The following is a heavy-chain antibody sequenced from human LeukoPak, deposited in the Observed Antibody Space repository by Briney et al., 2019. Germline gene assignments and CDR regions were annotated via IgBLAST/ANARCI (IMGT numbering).Heavy chain of an antibody. Sequence: GGSLRLSCAASGFTFSSYAMPWVRQAPGKGLEWVAVISYDGSNKYYADSVKGRFTISRDNSKNTLYLQMNSLRAEDTAVYYCAKGEDYYDSSGLYFQHWGQGTLVIVSS. D-gene: IGHD3-22*01. V-gene: IGHV3-30-3*01. CDR1: GFTFSSYA. J-gene: IGHJ1*01. CDR2: ISYDGSNK. CDR3: AKGEDYYDSSGLYFQH.